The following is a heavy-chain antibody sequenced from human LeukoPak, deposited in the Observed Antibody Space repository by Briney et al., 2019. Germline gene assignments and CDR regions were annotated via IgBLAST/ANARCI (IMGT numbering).Heavy chain of an antibody. CDR1: GGSISSYY. J-gene: IGHJ4*02. CDR2: IYSSGST. Sequence: PSETLSLTCTVSGGSISSYYWSWIRQPPGKGLEWIGYIYSSGSTNYNPSLKSRVTVSLDTSKNQFSLKLSSVTAADTAMYYCARGGAYYTSGSYLGYWGQGTLVTVSS. V-gene: IGHV4-59*01. D-gene: IGHD3-10*01. CDR3: ARGGAYYTSGSYLGY.